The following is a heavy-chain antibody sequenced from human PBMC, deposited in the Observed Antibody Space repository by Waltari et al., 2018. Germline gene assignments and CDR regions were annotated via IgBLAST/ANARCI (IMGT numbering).Heavy chain of an antibody. J-gene: IGHJ4*02. V-gene: IGHV5-51*01. D-gene: IGHD6-19*01. CDR1: GYSFTTYW. CDR2: IYPGDSDT. Sequence: EVQLVQSGAEVKKPGESLKISCKGSGYSFTTYWIGWVRAMPGKGLEWMGFIYPGDSDTRYSPSFQGQVTISVDTSISTAYLQWSTLKASDTAMYFCAREKGFSSGNFDYWGQGTVVTVSS. CDR3: AREKGFSSGNFDY.